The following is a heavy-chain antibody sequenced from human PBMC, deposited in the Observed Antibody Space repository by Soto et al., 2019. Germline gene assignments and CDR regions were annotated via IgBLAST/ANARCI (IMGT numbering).Heavy chain of an antibody. J-gene: IGHJ6*02. CDR1: GDPIDTGGYY. D-gene: IGHD5-12*01. Sequence: PSETLSLTCTVSGDPIDTGGYYWSWIRQHPGQGLEWIGYIHQSGTTFYNPSLRSRVAISLHPTKNQFSLELTSVTAADTALYYCARDRRGYSGMDIWGQGTTVTVSS. CDR2: IHQSGTT. V-gene: IGHV4-31*02. CDR3: ARDRRGYSGMDI.